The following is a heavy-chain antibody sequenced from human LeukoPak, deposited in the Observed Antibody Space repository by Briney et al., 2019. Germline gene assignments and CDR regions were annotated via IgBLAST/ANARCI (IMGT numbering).Heavy chain of an antibody. CDR3: AREDYYESGTDDY. J-gene: IGHJ4*02. D-gene: IGHD3-10*01. V-gene: IGHV3-21*01. Sequence: GGSLRLSCAASGFTFSTYSMNWVRQAPGKGLDWVSSITASSSYTYYADSVKGRFTISRDNTKNSLYLQMNSLRAEDTGIYYCAREDYYESGTDDYWGQGTLVTVFS. CDR1: GFTFSTYS. CDR2: ITASSSYT.